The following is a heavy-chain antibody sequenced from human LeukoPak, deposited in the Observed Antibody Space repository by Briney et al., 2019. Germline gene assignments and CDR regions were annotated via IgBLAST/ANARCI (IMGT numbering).Heavy chain of an antibody. D-gene: IGHD5-24*01. J-gene: IGHJ5*02. Sequence: GGSLRLPCAASGFTFSSYSMNWVRQAPGKGLEWVSSISCSSSYIYYADSVKGRFTISRDNAKNSLYLQMNSLRAEDTAVYYCARVGDGYNMGDWFDPWGQGTLVTVSS. CDR1: GFTFSSYS. V-gene: IGHV3-21*01. CDR2: ISCSSSYI. CDR3: ARVGDGYNMGDWFDP.